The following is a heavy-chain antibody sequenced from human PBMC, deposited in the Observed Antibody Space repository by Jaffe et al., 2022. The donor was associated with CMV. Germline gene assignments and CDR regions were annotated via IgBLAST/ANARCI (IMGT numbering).Heavy chain of an antibody. Sequence: EVQLLESGGGLVQPGGSLRLSCAASGFTFSSYAMSWVRQAPGKGLEWVSAISGSGGSTYYADSVKGRFTISRDNSKNTLYLQMNSLRAEDTAVYYCAKDVVGYSITIGGMDVWGQGTTVTVSS. V-gene: IGHV3-23*01. CDR2: ISGSGGST. CDR3: AKDVVGYSITIGGMDV. D-gene: IGHD3-16*01. CDR1: GFTFSSYA. J-gene: IGHJ6*02.